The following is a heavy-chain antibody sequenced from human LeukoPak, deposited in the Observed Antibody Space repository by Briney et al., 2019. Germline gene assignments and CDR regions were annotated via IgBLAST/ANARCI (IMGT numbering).Heavy chain of an antibody. CDR1: GGSISSSSYY. CDR2: IYYSGST. D-gene: IGHD3-3*01. Sequence: PSETLSLTCTVSGGSISSSSYYWGWIRQPPGKGLEWIGSIYYSGSTYYNPSLKSRVTISLDTSKNQFSLKLSSVTAADTAVYYCAREKVDLRAFDIWGQGTMVTVSS. V-gene: IGHV4-39*07. CDR3: AREKVDLRAFDI. J-gene: IGHJ3*02.